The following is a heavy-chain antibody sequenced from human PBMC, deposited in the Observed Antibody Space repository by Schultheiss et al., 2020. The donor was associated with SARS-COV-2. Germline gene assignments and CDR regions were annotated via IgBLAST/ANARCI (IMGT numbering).Heavy chain of an antibody. CDR2: IYYSGST. Sequence: SQTLSLTCTVSGGSISSGGYYWSWIRQHPGKGLEWIGYIYYSGSTNYNPSLKSRVTMSVDTSKNQFSLKLSSVTAADTAVYYCARGLTIFGVVDYYYYMDVWGKGTMVTV. J-gene: IGHJ6*03. V-gene: IGHV4-61*08. D-gene: IGHD3-3*01. CDR3: ARGLTIFGVVDYYYYMDV. CDR1: GGSISSGGYY.